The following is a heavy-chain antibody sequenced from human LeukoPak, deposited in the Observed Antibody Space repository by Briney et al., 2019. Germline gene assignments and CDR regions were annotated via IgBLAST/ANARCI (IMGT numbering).Heavy chain of an antibody. CDR1: GFTFSSYS. V-gene: IGHV3-48*01. CDR3: GGDYGDYVTSVAFYI. Sequence: GGSLRLSCAASGFTFSSYSMNWVRQAPGKGLEWVSSIRSSSSTTYYADSVKGRFSISRDNSKNSLYLQMNSLRAADTAVYYRGGDYGDYVTSVAFYIWGKGTMVTVS. D-gene: IGHD4-17*01. J-gene: IGHJ3*02. CDR2: IRSSSSTT.